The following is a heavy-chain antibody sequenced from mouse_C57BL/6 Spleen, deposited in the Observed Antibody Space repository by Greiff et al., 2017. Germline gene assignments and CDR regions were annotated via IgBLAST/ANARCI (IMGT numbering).Heavy chain of an antibody. J-gene: IGHJ1*03. Sequence: GGGLVQPKGSLKLSCAASGFSFNTYAMNWVRQAPGKGLEWVARIRSKSNNYATYYADSVKDRFTISRDDSESMLYLQMNNLKTEDTAMYYCVRHYDYGWYFDVWGTGTTVTVSS. CDR2: IRSKSNNYAT. V-gene: IGHV10-1*01. CDR1: GFSFNTYA. CDR3: VRHYDYGWYFDV. D-gene: IGHD2-4*01.